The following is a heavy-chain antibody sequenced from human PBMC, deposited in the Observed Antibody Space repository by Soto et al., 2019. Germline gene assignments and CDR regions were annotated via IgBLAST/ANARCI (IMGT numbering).Heavy chain of an antibody. Sequence: GASVKVSCKASGYTFTSYDINWVRQATGQGLEWMGWMNPNSGNTGYAQKFQGRVTMTRSTSISTAYMELSSLRSEDTAVYYCARGRRERRGNYFDYWGRGTLVTVSS. CDR1: GYTFTSYD. CDR3: ARGRRERRGNYFDY. D-gene: IGHD1-1*01. V-gene: IGHV1-8*01. J-gene: IGHJ4*02. CDR2: MNPNSGNT.